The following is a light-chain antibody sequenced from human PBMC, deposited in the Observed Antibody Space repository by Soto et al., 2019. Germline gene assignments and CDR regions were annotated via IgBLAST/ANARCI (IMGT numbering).Light chain of an antibody. CDR2: DVY. CDR3: TSYTSSTPFYV. CDR1: RRDVDGYDY. Sequence: QSGLTPRASVSGSPGQSIAFSCTGVRRDVDGYDYVSWYQQHPGQAPQLIIYDVYKRPSAVSHRFSGSKSGDTASLTISGLQAEDEADYYCTSYTSSTPFYVFGTGTKVTVL. V-gene: IGLV2-14*03. J-gene: IGLJ1*01.